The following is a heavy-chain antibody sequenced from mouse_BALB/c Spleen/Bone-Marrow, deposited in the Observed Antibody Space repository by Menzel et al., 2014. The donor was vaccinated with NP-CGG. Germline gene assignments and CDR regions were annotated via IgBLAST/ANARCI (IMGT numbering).Heavy chain of an antibody. CDR3: ARFPMDY. CDR2: IRNKAYGYTT. V-gene: IGHV7-3*02. CDR1: GFTFXDYC. Sequence: EVKLVESGGGLVQPGGSLRLSCTTSGFTFXDYCMSWVRQPPGKALEWLAFIRNKAYGYTTEYSASVRGRFTISRDNSQSILYLQMNTLRAEDSATYYCARFPMDYWGQGTSVTVSS. J-gene: IGHJ4*01.